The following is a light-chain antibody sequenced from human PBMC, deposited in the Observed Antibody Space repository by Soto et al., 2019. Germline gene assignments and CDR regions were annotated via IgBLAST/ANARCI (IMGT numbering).Light chain of an antibody. J-gene: IGKJ4*01. CDR2: AAS. Sequence: AIRMTQSPSSFSASTGDRVTITCRASQGISSYLAWYQQKPGKAPKLLIYAASTLQSGVPSRFSGSGSGTDFTLTISCLQSEDFATYSCQQYYSYPLTFGVGTKVDIK. V-gene: IGKV1-8*01. CDR1: QGISSY. CDR3: QQYYSYPLT.